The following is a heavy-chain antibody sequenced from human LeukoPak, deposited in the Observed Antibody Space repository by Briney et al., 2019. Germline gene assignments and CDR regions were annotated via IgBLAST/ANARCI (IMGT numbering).Heavy chain of an antibody. CDR1: GFTFRTYW. CDR2: MNSDGSIT. Sequence: GGSLRLSCAASGFTFRTYWMRWVRQVPGKGLVWVSRMNSDGSITNYADSVKGRFTISRDNAKNTLYLQMNSLTTEDTAVYYCATAGNYRFDYWGQGTLVTVSS. J-gene: IGHJ4*02. V-gene: IGHV3-74*01. D-gene: IGHD1-7*01. CDR3: ATAGNYRFDY.